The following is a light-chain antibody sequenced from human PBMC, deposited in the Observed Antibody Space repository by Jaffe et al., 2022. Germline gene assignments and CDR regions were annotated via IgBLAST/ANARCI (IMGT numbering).Light chain of an antibody. CDR2: GAS. Sequence: EIVMTQSPATLSVSPGERATLSCRASQSVTSDLAWYQQKPGQAPRLLIYGASTRATGVPARFSVSGSGTEFTLTISSLQSEDFAVYYCQQYNDWPYTFGQGTKVEIK. J-gene: IGKJ2*01. V-gene: IGKV3-15*01. CDR1: QSVTSD. CDR3: QQYNDWPYT.